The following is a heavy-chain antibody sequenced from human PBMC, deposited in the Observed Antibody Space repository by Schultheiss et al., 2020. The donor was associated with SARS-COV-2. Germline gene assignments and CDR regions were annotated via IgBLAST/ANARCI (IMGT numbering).Heavy chain of an antibody. Sequence: SQTLSLTCTVSRGSISSYSWSWLRQPPGKGLEWIGYIYYSGSTNYNPSLRNRVTISADTSENQFSLKLSSVTAADTAVYYCARQGGGGRAFDIWGQGTMVTVSS. CDR2: IYYSGST. D-gene: IGHD3-16*01. CDR1: RGSISSYS. V-gene: IGHV4-59*01. CDR3: ARQGGGGRAFDI. J-gene: IGHJ3*02.